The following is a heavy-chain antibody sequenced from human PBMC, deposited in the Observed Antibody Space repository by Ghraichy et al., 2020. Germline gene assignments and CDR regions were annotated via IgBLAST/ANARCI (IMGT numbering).Heavy chain of an antibody. CDR3: ARDIKSSYWSYYFFAMDV. J-gene: IGHJ6*02. D-gene: IGHD2-8*02. Sequence: GGSLRLSCAAAGFTFSTYSMYWGRQGPGKGLEWVAVGSHDGNSQYYADSVKGRCTISRDNAKNTVFLQMNSLRAGDTAVYYCARDIKSSYWSYYFFAMDVWGHGTTVTVSS. CDR1: GFTFSTYS. V-gene: IGHV3-30-3*01. CDR2: GSHDGNSQ.